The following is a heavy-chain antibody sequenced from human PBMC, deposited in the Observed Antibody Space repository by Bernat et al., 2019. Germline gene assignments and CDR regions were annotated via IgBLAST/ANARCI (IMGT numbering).Heavy chain of an antibody. J-gene: IGHJ4*02. CDR1: GGSISSSSYY. V-gene: IGHV4-39*01. Sequence: QLQLQESGPGLVKPSETLSLTCTVSGGSISSSSYYWGWIRQPPGKGLEWIGSIYYSGSTYYNPSLKSRVTISVDTSKNQFSLKLSSVTAADTAVYYCANYYYGSGSYYKGGDYFDYWGQGTLVTVSS. CDR3: ANYYYGSGSYYKGGDYFDY. CDR2: IYYSGST. D-gene: IGHD3-10*01.